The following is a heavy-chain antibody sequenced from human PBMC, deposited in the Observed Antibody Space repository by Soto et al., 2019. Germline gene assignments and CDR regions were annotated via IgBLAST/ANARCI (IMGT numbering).Heavy chain of an antibody. V-gene: IGHV4-59*08. Sequence: PSETLSLTCTVSGGSISSYDWSWIRQPPGKGLERIGYIYYSGSTNYNPSLKSRVTISVDTSKNQFSLKLSSVTAADTAVYYCARQNYDFWSGYYATTAPFDYWGQGTLVTVSS. CDR1: GGSISSYD. D-gene: IGHD3-3*01. J-gene: IGHJ4*02. CDR2: IYYSGST. CDR3: ARQNYDFWSGYYATTAPFDY.